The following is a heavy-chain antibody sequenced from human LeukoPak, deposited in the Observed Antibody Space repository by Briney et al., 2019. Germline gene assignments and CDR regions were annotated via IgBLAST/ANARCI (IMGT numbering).Heavy chain of an antibody. CDR2: IYYSGST. CDR3: ARGGPHYYGSGSYPFDY. Sequence: SETLSLTCTVSGGSISSYYWSWIRQPPGKGLEWIGYIYYSGSTNYNPSLKSRVTISVDTSKNQFSLKLSSVTAADTAVYYCARGGPHYYGSGSYPFDYWGQGTLVTVSS. D-gene: IGHD3-10*01. J-gene: IGHJ4*02. CDR1: GGSISSYY. V-gene: IGHV4-59*01.